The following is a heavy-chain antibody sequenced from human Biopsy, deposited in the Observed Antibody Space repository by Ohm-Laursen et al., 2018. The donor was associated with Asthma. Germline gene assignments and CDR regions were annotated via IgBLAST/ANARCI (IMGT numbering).Heavy chain of an antibody. V-gene: IGHV3-30*14. CDR2: ISYDGSSI. J-gene: IGHJ3*02. CDR3: ARAYGGSFFSGSFAI. CDR1: RFTYE. D-gene: IGHD4-23*01. Sequence: SLRLSCTAPRFTYEMHWVRQAPGKGLEWVAVISYDGSSIYYADSVKGRFTISRDNSKNTLSLQMNSLRAEDTAVYYCARAYGGSFFSGSFAIWGQGTMVTVSS.